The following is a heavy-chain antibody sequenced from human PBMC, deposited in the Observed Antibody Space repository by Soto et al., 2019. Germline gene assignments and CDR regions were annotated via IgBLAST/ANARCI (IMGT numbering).Heavy chain of an antibody. CDR1: GFTFSSYA. V-gene: IGHV3-23*01. Sequence: GGSLRLSCAASGFTFSSYAMSWVRQAPGKGLEWVSAISGSGGSTYYADSVKGRFTISRDNSKNTLYLQMNSLRAEDTAVYYCAKAGEISSSRYMVRHGMDVWGQGTTVTVSS. CDR3: AKAGEISSSRYMVRHGMDV. J-gene: IGHJ6*02. CDR2: ISGSGGST. D-gene: IGHD6-13*01.